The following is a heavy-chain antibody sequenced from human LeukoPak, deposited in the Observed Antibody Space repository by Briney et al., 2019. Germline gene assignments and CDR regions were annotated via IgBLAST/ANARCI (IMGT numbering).Heavy chain of an antibody. CDR1: GFTFSSYS. V-gene: IGHV3-21*01. Sequence: GGSLRLSCAASGFTFSSYSMNWVRQAPGKGLEWVSSISSSSSYIYYADSVKGRFTISRDSAKNSLYLQMDSLRAEDTAVYYCARDIGLGVLDGSCWFDPWGQGTLVTVSS. CDR2: ISSSSSYI. D-gene: IGHD2-15*01. CDR3: ARDIGLGVLDGSCWFDP. J-gene: IGHJ5*02.